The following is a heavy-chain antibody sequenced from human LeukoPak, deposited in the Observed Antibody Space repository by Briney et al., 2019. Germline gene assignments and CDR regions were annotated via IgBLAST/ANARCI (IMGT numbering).Heavy chain of an antibody. J-gene: IGHJ4*02. V-gene: IGHV3-74*01. CDR2: INSDGSTT. D-gene: IGHD4-23*01. CDR3: AKDLTDYGGNSDEDY. CDR1: GFTLSNSW. Sequence: GVLRLSCAASGFTLSNSWIHWVSQAPGKGLVWVSRINSDGSTTTYADSVKGRFTISRDNAKNTLYLQMNSLRAEDTAVYYCAKDLTDYGGNSDEDYWGQGTLVTVSS.